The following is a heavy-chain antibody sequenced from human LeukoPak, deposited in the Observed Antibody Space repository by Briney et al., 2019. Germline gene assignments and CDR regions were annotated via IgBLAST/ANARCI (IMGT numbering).Heavy chain of an antibody. J-gene: IGHJ4*02. Sequence: GRSLRLSCTASGFTFSSYTMHWVRQAPGKGLEWVAVIWYDGSNEYYADSVKGRFTISRDNSKNTLYLQMNSLGAEDTAIYYCAGDWPNGALDYWSQGTLVTVSS. CDR2: IWYDGSNE. V-gene: IGHV3-33*08. CDR3: AGDWPNGALDY. CDR1: GFTFSSYT. D-gene: IGHD2-8*01.